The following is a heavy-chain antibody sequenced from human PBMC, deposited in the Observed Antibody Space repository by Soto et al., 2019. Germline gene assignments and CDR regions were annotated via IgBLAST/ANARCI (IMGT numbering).Heavy chain of an antibody. V-gene: IGHV3-11*01. J-gene: IGHJ6*02. CDR1: GFTFSDYY. CDR2: ISSSGDTI. Sequence: GGSLRLSCAASGFTFSDYYMSWIRQAPGKGLEWVSYISSSGDTISYAGSVKGRFTISRDNAKNSLYLQMNSLRVEDTAVYYCARPWYSYYGMDVWGQGTTVTVSS. CDR3: ARPWYSYYGMDV.